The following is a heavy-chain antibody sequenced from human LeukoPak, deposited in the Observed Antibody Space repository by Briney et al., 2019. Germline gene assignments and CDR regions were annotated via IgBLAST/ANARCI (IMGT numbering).Heavy chain of an antibody. CDR3: VKRVDYSEKYYFDS. CDR1: GFTFSSYA. J-gene: IGHJ4*02. D-gene: IGHD4-11*01. CDR2: ISGSGDST. Sequence: PGGSLRLSCAASGFTFSSYAMSWVRQAPGKGLEWVSTISGSGDSTYYADSVKGRFTISRDNSKNTLSLQMNSLRADDTGIYYCVKRVDYSEKYYFDSWGRGTLVTVSS. V-gene: IGHV3-23*01.